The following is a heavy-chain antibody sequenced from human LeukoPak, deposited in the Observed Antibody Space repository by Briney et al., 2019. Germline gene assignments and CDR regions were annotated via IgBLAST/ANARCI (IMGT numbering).Heavy chain of an antibody. J-gene: IGHJ4*02. CDR2: ISSSSSYI. D-gene: IGHD6-6*01. CDR1: GFTFSSYS. CDR3: ARESEYSTNAFDY. V-gene: IGHV3-21*01. Sequence: GGSLRLSCAASGFTFSSYSMNWVRQAPGKGLEWVSSISSSSSYIHYADSVKGRFTISRDNAKNSLYLRMNSLRAEDTAVYYCARESEYSTNAFDYWGQGTLVTVSS.